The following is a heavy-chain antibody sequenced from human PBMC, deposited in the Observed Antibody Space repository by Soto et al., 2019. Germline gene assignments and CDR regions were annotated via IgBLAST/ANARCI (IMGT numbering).Heavy chain of an antibody. CDR2: INTGSSNT. J-gene: IGHJ4*02. CDR1: GYTFTSYG. V-gene: IGHV1-3*04. CDR3: ARAMPTAGYIYFDQ. D-gene: IGHD3-9*01. Sequence: QVDLVHSGAEVKEPGASVRISCEASGYTFTSYGIHWVRQAPGQRLEWMGWINTGSSNTRYSPEFQARVTITRDTSASTAYMELNSLRSEDTAVYYCARAMPTAGYIYFDQGGQGTLVTVSS.